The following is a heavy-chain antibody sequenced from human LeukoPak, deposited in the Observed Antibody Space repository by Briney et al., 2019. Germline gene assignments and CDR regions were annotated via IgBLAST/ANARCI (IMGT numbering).Heavy chain of an antibody. CDR1: GGSFSGYY. J-gene: IGHJ2*01. V-gene: IGHV4-34*01. CDR2: INHSGST. D-gene: IGHD6-19*01. CDR3: ARDKGAVAGTGWYFDL. Sequence: PSETLSLTCAVYGGSFSGYYWSWIRQPPGKGLEWIGEINHSGSTNYNPSLKSRVTISVDTFKNQFSLKLSSVTAADTAVYYCARDKGAVAGTGWYFDLWGRGTLVTVSS.